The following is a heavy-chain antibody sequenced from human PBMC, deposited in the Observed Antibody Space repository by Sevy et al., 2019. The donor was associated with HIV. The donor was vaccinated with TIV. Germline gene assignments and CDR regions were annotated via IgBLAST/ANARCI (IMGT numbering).Heavy chain of an antibody. V-gene: IGHV3-7*01. Sequence: GGSLRLSCAASGFTFSSYWMSWVRQAPGKGLEWVANIKQHGSETKYVDSVKGGFTISRDNAKNSLYLQMNSLRADDTAVDYCARDGVMGSYWGQGTLVTVSS. CDR2: IKQHGSET. CDR3: ARDGVMGSY. J-gene: IGHJ4*02. CDR1: GFTFSSYW. D-gene: IGHD3-16*01.